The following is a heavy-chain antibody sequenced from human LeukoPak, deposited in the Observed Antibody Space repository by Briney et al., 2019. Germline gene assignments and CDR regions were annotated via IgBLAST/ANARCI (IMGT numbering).Heavy chain of an antibody. V-gene: IGHV4-30-4*01. CDR2: IYYSGRT. Sequence: SQTLSLTCTVSGGSISSGDYYWSWIRQSPGKGLEWIGYIYYSGRTYYNPSLKSRVTISADTSKNHFSLNVSSVTAADTAVYYRARDVRRRSASNYFDYWGQGTLVTVSS. J-gene: IGHJ4*02. CDR1: GGSISSGDYY. CDR3: ARDVRRRSASNYFDY. D-gene: IGHD2-15*01.